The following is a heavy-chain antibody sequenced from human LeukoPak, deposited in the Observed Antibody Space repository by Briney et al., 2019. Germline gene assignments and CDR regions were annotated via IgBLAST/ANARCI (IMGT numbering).Heavy chain of an antibody. CDR3: ARGGVLKSVDY. CDR2: VYDIGST. J-gene: IGHJ4*02. V-gene: IGHV4-59*11. Sequence: SETLSLTCAVSGGSIGSHYWTWIRQTPGKGLEWIGYVYDIGSTKYNPSLKSRVTISVDTSKNQFSLRLSSVTAADTAVYYCARGGVLKSVDYWGQGTLVAVSS. CDR1: GGSIGSHY. D-gene: IGHD3-16*01.